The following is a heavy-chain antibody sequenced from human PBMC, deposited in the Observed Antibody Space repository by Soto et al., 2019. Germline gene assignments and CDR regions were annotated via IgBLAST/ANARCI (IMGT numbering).Heavy chain of an antibody. J-gene: IGHJ5*02. CDR2: MNPGSGDT. D-gene: IGHD3-16*02. CDR1: GYSFTNND. Sequence: ASVKVSCKASGYSFTNNDVSWVRQATGQGLEWMGWMNPGSGDTGYAQKFQGRVTMTRDISIATAYMELSSLRSDDTAIYYCARMAPFRSLHWFDTWGQGTLVTVSA. CDR3: ARMAPFRSLHWFDT. V-gene: IGHV1-8*01.